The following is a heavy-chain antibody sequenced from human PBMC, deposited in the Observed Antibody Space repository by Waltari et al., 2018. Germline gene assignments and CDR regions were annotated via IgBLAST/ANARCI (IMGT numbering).Heavy chain of an antibody. Sequence: QVQLQESGPGLVKPSETLSLTCTVSGASISSYYWSWIRQPAGKGLEWIGRIYTSGSTNYNPSLKSRVPMSVDTSKNQFSLKLSSVTASDTAVYYCARDLPDWLSALGSWFDPWGQGTLVTVSS. J-gene: IGHJ5*02. CDR1: GASISSYY. CDR2: IYTSGST. CDR3: ARDLPDWLSALGSWFDP. D-gene: IGHD3-9*01. V-gene: IGHV4-4*07.